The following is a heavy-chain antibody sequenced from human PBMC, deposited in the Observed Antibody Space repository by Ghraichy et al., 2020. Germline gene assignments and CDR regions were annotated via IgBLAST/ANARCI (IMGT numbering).Heavy chain of an antibody. CDR3: ARYIVAAGNFDY. CDR1: GGSISSYY. V-gene: IGHV4-59*01. Sequence: SCPVSGGSISSYYWSWIRQPPGKGLEWIGYIYYSGSTNYNPSLKSRVTISVDTSKNQFSLKLSSVTAADTAVYYCARYIVAAGNFDYWGQGTLVTVSS. CDR2: IYYSGST. J-gene: IGHJ4*02. D-gene: IGHD6-13*01.